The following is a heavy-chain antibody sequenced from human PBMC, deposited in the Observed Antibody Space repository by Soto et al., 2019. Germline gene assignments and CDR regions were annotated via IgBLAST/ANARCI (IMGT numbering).Heavy chain of an antibody. J-gene: IGHJ5*02. D-gene: IGHD6-6*01. CDR2: ISTYDGNT. V-gene: IGHV1-18*01. CDR1: GDTFFTYG. Sequence: QVQLVQSGAEVKKPGASVKVSCKASGDTFFTYGITWVRQAPGQVLEWMGWISTYDGNTDYAQKLQGRVTMTTDTSTRTAEMELRSLRSDDTAVYYCARKSSSSSWFDPWGQGTLVTVSS. CDR3: ARKSSSSSWFDP.